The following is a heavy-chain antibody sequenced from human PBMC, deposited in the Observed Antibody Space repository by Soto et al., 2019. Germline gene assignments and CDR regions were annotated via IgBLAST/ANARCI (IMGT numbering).Heavy chain of an antibody. J-gene: IGHJ4*02. V-gene: IGHV4-30-4*01. Sequence: QVQLQESRPGLVKSSQTLSLTCTVSGGSISSGDYFWSWIRQPPGKGLVWIGYIYSTGSTYYNPSLKSRVTISVDTSKNQFSLKLNSVTAADMAVYYCARRMPIDSYPFDYWGQGSLVTVSS. CDR2: IYSTGST. CDR1: GGSISSGDYF. D-gene: IGHD2-2*01. CDR3: ARRMPIDSYPFDY.